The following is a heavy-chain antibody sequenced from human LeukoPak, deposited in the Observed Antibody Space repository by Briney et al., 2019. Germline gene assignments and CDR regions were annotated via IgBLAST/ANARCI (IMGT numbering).Heavy chain of an antibody. J-gene: IGHJ3*02. CDR3: ARPTKWGSGAPDAFDI. Sequence: SVKVSCKASGGTFSIYAISWVRQAPGQGLEWMGGIIPIFGTANYAQKFQGRVTITADESTSTAYMELSSLRSEDTAVYYCARPTKWGSGAPDAFDIWGQGAMVTVSS. CDR1: GGTFSIYA. D-gene: IGHD7-27*01. V-gene: IGHV1-69*13. CDR2: IIPIFGTA.